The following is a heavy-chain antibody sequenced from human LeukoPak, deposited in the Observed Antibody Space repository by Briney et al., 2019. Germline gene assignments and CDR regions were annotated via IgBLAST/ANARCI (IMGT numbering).Heavy chain of an antibody. CDR3: ATGSNYDILTGYEGYFQH. Sequence: SVKVSFKTSGDTFKDYTINWVRQAPGQGLEWMGGIIPLYETRNYEQRFQDRFSITADASTNTAYMELSSLRSEDTAVYYCATGSNYDILTGYEGYFQHWGQGTLVTVSS. V-gene: IGHV1-69*01. D-gene: IGHD3-9*01. J-gene: IGHJ1*01. CDR2: IIPLYETR. CDR1: GDTFKDYT.